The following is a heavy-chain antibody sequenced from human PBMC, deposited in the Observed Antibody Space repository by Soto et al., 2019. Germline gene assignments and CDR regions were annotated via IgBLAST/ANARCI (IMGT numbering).Heavy chain of an antibody. J-gene: IGHJ4*02. D-gene: IGHD2-2*02. Sequence: EVQVVESGGGLVQPGGSQRLSWAASGFTFSINWISWVGQAPGKGRDWVANMIQTGWEKYYVVSVQGRFTFSRDNAKNSLYLQMNALRAEDTAVYYCASILCSSTSCYTFDYWGQGTLFTVSS. CDR2: MIQTGWEK. CDR3: ASILCSSTSCYTFDY. CDR1: GFTFSINW. V-gene: IGHV3-7*03.